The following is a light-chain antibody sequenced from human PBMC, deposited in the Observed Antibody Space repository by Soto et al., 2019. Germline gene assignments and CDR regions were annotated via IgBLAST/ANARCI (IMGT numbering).Light chain of an antibody. CDR1: QSVSSN. Sequence: IVLTQSPATLSLSPGERATLSCRASQSVSSNLAWHQQRPGQAPRLFIYGASTRATGVPARFSGGGAGTEFTLTISRLEPEDLAVYYCQQYDNSVWTFGQGTKVDIK. CDR2: GAS. V-gene: IGKV3D-15*01. CDR3: QQYDNSVWT. J-gene: IGKJ1*01.